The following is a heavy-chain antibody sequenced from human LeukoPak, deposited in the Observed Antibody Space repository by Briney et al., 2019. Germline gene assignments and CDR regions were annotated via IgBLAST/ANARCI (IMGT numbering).Heavy chain of an antibody. CDR2: ISSSSSYI. D-gene: IGHD2-15*01. Sequence: GGSLRLSCAASGFTFKNYAMYWVRQAPGKGLEWVSSISSSSSYIYYADSVKGRFTISRDNAKNSLYLQMNSLRAEDTAVYYCAKDPYCSGGSCYPEWGQGTLVTVSS. J-gene: IGHJ4*02. CDR1: GFTFKNYA. V-gene: IGHV3-21*01. CDR3: AKDPYCSGGSCYPE.